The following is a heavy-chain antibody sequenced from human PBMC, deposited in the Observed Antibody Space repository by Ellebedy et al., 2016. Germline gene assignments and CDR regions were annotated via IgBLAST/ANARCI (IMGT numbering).Heavy chain of an antibody. CDR3: ARMGRDTSGYYYGAFDY. J-gene: IGHJ4*02. CDR2: IYYSGST. V-gene: IGHV4-59*08. Sequence: SETLSLTCTVSGGSISSYYWSWIRQPPGKGLEWIGYIYYSGSTNYNPSLKSRVTISVDTSKNQFSLKLSSVTAADTAIYYCARMGRDTSGYYYGAFDYWGQGTLVTVSS. CDR1: GGSISSYY. D-gene: IGHD3-22*01.